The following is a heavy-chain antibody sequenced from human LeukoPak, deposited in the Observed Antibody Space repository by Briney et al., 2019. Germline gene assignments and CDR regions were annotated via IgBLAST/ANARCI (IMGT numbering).Heavy chain of an antibody. Sequence: GGSLRLSCAASGFPVSSNYMSWVRQAPGKGLEWVAVISYDGSNKYYADSVRGPFTISRDNSKNTLYLQMNSLRAEDTAVYYCAKDRIQLWFYGLDVWGKGTTVTVSS. V-gene: IGHV3-30*18. D-gene: IGHD5-18*01. J-gene: IGHJ6*04. CDR1: GFPVSSNY. CDR3: AKDRIQLWFYGLDV. CDR2: ISYDGSNK.